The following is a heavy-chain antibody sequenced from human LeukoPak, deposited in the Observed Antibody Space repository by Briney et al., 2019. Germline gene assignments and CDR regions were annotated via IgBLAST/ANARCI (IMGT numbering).Heavy chain of an antibody. J-gene: IGHJ4*02. CDR2: IYYSGST. V-gene: IGHV4-59*01. CDR3: ARVALIAAAGFDY. CDR1: GGSISSYY. Sequence: SETLSLTCTVSGGSISSYYWSWIRQPPGKGLEWIGYIYYSGSTNYNPSLESRVTISVDTSKNQFSLKLSSVTAADTAVYYCARVALIAAAGFDYWGQGTLVTVSS. D-gene: IGHD6-13*01.